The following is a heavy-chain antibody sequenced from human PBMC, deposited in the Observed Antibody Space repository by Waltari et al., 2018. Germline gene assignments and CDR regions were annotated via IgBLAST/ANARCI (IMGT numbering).Heavy chain of an antibody. CDR2: IIPILDIT. CDR1: GDIFSSYG. D-gene: IGHD6-13*01. J-gene: IGHJ4*02. V-gene: IGHV1-69*10. CDR3: ARDPHYTSSSLFDF. Sequence: QVQLVQSGAEVKKPGSSVKVSCKASGDIFSSYGISWVRQAPGQGLEWMGGIIPILDITNYAQKFQGRVTLTADKSTTTAYMDLSSLRSEDTAVYYCARDPHYTSSSLFDFWGQGTLVTVSS.